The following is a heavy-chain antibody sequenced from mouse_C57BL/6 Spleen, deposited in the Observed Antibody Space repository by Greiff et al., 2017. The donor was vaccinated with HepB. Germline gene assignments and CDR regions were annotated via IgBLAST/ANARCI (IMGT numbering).Heavy chain of an antibody. Sequence: VQLQQSGPGLVQPSQSLSITCTVSGFSLTSYGVHWVRQSPGKGLEWLGVIWSGGSTDYNAAFISRLSISKDNSKSQVFFKMNSLQADDTAIYYCARNIPSTWYFDVWGTGTTVTVSS. CDR1: GFSLTSYG. CDR2: IWSGGST. CDR3: ARNIPSTWYFDV. J-gene: IGHJ1*03. V-gene: IGHV2-2*01. D-gene: IGHD2-1*01.